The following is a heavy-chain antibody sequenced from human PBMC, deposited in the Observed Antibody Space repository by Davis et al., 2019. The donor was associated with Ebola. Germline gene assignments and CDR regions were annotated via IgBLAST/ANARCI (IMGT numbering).Heavy chain of an antibody. V-gene: IGHV4-39*01. D-gene: IGHD3-10*01. J-gene: IGHJ5*02. CDR3: ARRDYYGLGTEWFDP. CDR1: GGSISSSSYY. CDR2: INYSGST. Sequence: MPSETLSLTCTVSGGSISSSSYYWGWIRQPPGKGLEWIGSINYSGSTDYNPSLKSRVTISVDTSKNQFSLKLSSVTAADTAVYYCARRDYYGLGTEWFDPWGQGTLVTVSS.